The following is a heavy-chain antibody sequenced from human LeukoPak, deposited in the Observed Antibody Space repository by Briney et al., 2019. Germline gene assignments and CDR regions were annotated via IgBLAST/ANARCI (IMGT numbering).Heavy chain of an antibody. D-gene: IGHD6-19*01. CDR3: ARVAVPMRVRGYDY. Sequence: ASVKVSCKASGYTFTSYDINWVRQATGQGLEWMGWMNPNSGNTGYAQKFQGRVTMTRNTSISTAYMEPSSLRSEDTAVYYCARVAVPMRVRGYDYWGQGTLVTVSS. CDR2: MNPNSGNT. J-gene: IGHJ4*02. V-gene: IGHV1-8*01. CDR1: GYTFTSYD.